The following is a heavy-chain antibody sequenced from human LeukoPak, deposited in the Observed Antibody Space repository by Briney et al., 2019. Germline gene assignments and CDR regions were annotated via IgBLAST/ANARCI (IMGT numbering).Heavy chain of an antibody. D-gene: IGHD2-8*01. CDR3: ARHGRMVIMSKFSTGIDQ. V-gene: IGHV4-59*08. CDR1: GGSISNYF. CDR2: IYYTGMT. J-gene: IGHJ4*02. Sequence: SETLSLTCTVPGGSISNYFWSWIRQPPGKGLEWIGYIYYTGMTNSNPSLKSRVTISMDTSKNQFSLSLRSVTAADTAIYYCARHGRMVIMSKFSTGIDQWGQGTLVTVSS.